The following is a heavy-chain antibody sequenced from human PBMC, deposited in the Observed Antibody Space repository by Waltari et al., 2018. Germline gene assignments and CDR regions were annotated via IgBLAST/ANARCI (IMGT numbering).Heavy chain of an antibody. CDR1: GGSISSGSYY. CDR3: ASTMVQGVMYYYFDY. D-gene: IGHD3-10*01. Sequence: QVQLQESGPGLVKPSQTLSLTCTVSGGSISSGSYYWRWIRQPAGKGLEWIGYIYTSGSTNYNPSLKSRVTISVDTSKNQFSLKLSSVTAADTAVYYCASTMVQGVMYYYFDYWGQGTLVTVSS. CDR2: IYTSGST. V-gene: IGHV4-61*09. J-gene: IGHJ4*02.